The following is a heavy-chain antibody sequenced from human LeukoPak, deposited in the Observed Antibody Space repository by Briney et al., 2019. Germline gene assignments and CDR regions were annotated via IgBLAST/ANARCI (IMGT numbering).Heavy chain of an antibody. CDR3: ARDRPYYDFWSGSYNEDSGDFDY. CDR1: GGSFSGYY. J-gene: IGHJ4*02. V-gene: IGHV4-34*01. CDR2: INHSGST. Sequence: AETLSLTCAVYGGSFSGYYWIWIRQPPGEGLEWIGEINHSGSTNYNPSLKSRVTISVDTSKNQFSLKLSSVTAADTAVYYCARDRPYYDFWSGSYNEDSGDFDYWGQGTLVTVSS. D-gene: IGHD3-3*01.